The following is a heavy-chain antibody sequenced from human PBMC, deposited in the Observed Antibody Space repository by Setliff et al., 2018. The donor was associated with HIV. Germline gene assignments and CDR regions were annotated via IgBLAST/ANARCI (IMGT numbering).Heavy chain of an antibody. V-gene: IGHV1-69*05. J-gene: IGHJ4*02. Sequence: SVKVSCKASGTSFNIYAISWVRQAPGQGLEWMGGIIPMFGTTDYAQKFQGRITITTDESTTTAYMELSSLRSEDTAVYYCARYYYARRDGYNSYFDYWGQGALVTVSS. D-gene: IGHD3-10*01. CDR3: ARYYYARRDGYNSYFDY. CDR2: IIPMFGTT. CDR1: GTSFNIYA.